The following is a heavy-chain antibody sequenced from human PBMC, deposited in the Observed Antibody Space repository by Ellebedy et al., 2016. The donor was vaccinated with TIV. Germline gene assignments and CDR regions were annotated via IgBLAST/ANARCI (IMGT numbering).Heavy chain of an antibody. CDR1: LYTFTGHY. Sequence: AASVTVSCKPSLYTFTGHYMHWVRQAPGQGLEWMGWINPNSGGTNYAQKFQGWVTMTRDTSISTAYMELSRLRSDDTAVYYCARDGAVTTVFDYWGQGTLVTVSS. V-gene: IGHV1-2*04. CDR2: INPNSGGT. CDR3: ARDGAVTTVFDY. J-gene: IGHJ4*02. D-gene: IGHD4-17*01.